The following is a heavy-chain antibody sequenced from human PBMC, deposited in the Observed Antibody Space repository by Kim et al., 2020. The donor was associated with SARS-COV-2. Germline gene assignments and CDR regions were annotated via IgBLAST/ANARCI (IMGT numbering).Heavy chain of an antibody. J-gene: IGHJ4*02. V-gene: IGHV5-10-1*01. D-gene: IGHD3-22*01. CDR3: ARLTGYYDSSGPFDY. Sequence: SFQGHVTISADKSISTAYLQWSSLKASDTAMYYCARLTGYYDSSGPFDYWGQGTLVTVSS.